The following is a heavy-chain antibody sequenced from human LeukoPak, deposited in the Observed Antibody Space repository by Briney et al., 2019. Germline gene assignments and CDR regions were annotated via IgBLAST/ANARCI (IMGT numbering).Heavy chain of an antibody. D-gene: IGHD5-24*01. CDR3: ARLYGYSFAVSRKYFDY. Sequence: SETLSLTCTVSGGSISSCDYYWGWIRQPPGKGREWIGSIYYSGSTYYNPSLTSRVSISVDTSKYQFSLKLSSVTAAETAVYYCARLYGYSFAVSRKYFDYWGQGTLVTVSS. V-gene: IGHV4-39*01. J-gene: IGHJ4*02. CDR2: IYYSGST. CDR1: GGSISSCDYY.